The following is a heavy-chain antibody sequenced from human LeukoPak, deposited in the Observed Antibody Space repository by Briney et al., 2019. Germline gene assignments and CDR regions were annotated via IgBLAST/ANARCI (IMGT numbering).Heavy chain of an antibody. V-gene: IGHV3-23*01. J-gene: IGHJ5*02. CDR3: AKGGQDFDFWRFDL. D-gene: IGHD3-3*01. Sequence: GGSLRLSCAASVFTFSDSAVSWVRQSPREGLERVSSISDTGGRTDYADSVKGRFTITRDNSRNTVNLQMNSLRAGDTARYYCAKGGQDFDFWRFDLWGQGILVTVSS. CDR1: VFTFSDSA. CDR2: ISDTGGRT.